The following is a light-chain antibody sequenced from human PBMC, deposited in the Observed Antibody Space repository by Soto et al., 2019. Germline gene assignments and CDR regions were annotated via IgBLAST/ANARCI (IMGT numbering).Light chain of an antibody. CDR3: HHYNTAPR. V-gene: IGKV3-15*01. Sequence: ETVMTQSPATLSVSPGEGATLSCRASQTINNNLAWYQQKPGQAPRLLIYGASRRATGVPARFSGSGSGTAFTLTISSLQSEDFEYYYCHHYNTAPRFGQGTKVDVK. CDR2: GAS. J-gene: IGKJ1*01. CDR1: QTINNN.